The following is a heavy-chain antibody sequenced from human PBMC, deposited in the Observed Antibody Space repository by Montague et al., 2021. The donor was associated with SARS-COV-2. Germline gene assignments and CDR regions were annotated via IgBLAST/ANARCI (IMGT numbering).Heavy chain of an antibody. V-gene: IGHV4-4*02. J-gene: IGHJ5*02. D-gene: IGHD1-1*01. CDR3: ASHPVWQQLCT. Sequence: SETLSLTCAVSGASLASGYWWSWVRQSPGKGLEWIAEIHHTGGSNYNPSLVSRVTIFLDHSKIHLTLTLSSVTAADTAMYYCASHPVWQQLCTWGQGTLVTVSA. CDR1: GASLASGYW. CDR2: IHHTGGS.